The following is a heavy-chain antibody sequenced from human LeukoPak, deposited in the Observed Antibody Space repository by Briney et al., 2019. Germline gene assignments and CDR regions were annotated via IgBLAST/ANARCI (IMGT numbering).Heavy chain of an antibody. V-gene: IGHV1-46*03. CDR2: INPSGGST. CDR3: ARDREVNYDFWSGYYWDY. Sequence: ASVKVSCKASGYTFTSYYMHWVRQAPGQGLEWMGIINPSGGSTSYAQKFQGRVTMTRDTSTSTVYMELSSLRPEDTAVYYCARDREVNYDFWSGYYWDYWGQGTLVTVSS. D-gene: IGHD3-3*01. CDR1: GYTFTSYY. J-gene: IGHJ4*02.